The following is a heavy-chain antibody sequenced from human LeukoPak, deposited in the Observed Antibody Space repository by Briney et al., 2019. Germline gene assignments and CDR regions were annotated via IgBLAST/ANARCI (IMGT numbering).Heavy chain of an antibody. D-gene: IGHD3-22*01. CDR1: GGTFSSYA. J-gene: IGHJ4*02. V-gene: IGHV1-69*04. CDR2: IIPILGIA. CDR3: ASHYYDSSGYGDY. Sequence: SVKVSCKASGGTFSSYAISWVRQAPGRGLEWMGRIIPILGIANYAQKFQGRVTITADKSTSTAYMELSSLRSEDTAVYYCASHYYDSSGYGDYWGQGTLVTVSS.